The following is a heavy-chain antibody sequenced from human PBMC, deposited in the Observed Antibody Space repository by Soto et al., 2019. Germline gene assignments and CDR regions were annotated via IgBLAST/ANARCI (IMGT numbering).Heavy chain of an antibody. J-gene: IGHJ6*02. V-gene: IGHV1-8*01. CDR3: ARTMGRYQLLHRYYYYYGMDV. CDR2: MNPNSGNT. CDR1: GYTFTSYD. Sequence: ASVKVSCKASGYTFTSYDINWVRQATGQGLEWMGWMNPNSGNTGYAQKFQGRVTMTRNTSISTAYMELSSLRSEDTAVYYCARTMGRYQLLHRYYYYYGMDVWGQGTTVTVSS. D-gene: IGHD2-2*02.